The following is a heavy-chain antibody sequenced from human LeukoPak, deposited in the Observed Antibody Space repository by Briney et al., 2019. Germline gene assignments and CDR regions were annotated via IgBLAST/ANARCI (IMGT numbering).Heavy chain of an antibody. CDR2: TIPFLGAV. J-gene: IGHJ5*02. CDR1: GATLNLGHA. V-gene: IGHV1-69*04. D-gene: IGHD5-12*01. CDR3: SPCGHAYDWFGP. Sequence: GSSVNISCKAFGATLNLGHAFIWARQAPGQGLQWMGRTIPFLGAVNYAQIFQGRVPFTADKTTSTLYMQLANLRPDDTAIYYCSPCGHAYDWFGPWGQGTLVTVSS.